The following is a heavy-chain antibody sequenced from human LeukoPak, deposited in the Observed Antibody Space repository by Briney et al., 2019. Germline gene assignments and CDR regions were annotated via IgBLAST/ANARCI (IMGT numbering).Heavy chain of an antibody. CDR2: IYTSGST. CDR1: GGSISSGSYY. J-gene: IGHJ3*02. Sequence: SKTLTLTCTVSGGSISSGSYYWSWIRQPAGKGLEWIGRIYTSGSTSYNPSLKSRVTILVDTSKNQFSLKLSSVTAADTAVYYCAREGVSSITMIVVGTNNAFDIWGQGTMVTVSS. V-gene: IGHV4-61*02. CDR3: AREGVSSITMIVVGTNNAFDI. D-gene: IGHD3-22*01.